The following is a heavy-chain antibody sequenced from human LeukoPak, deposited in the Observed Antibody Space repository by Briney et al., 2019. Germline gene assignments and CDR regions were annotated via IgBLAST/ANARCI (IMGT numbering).Heavy chain of an antibody. V-gene: IGHV4-61*05. D-gene: IGHD3-22*01. CDR3: ASSGEDYYDSSGYPPFDY. Sequence: SETLSLTCTVSGGSISSSSYYWSWIRQPPGKGLEWIGYIYYCGSTNYNPSLKSRVTISVDTSKNQFSLKLSSVTAADTAVYYCASSGEDYYDSSGYPPFDYWGQGTLVTVSS. CDR1: GGSISSSSYY. CDR2: IYYCGST. J-gene: IGHJ4*02.